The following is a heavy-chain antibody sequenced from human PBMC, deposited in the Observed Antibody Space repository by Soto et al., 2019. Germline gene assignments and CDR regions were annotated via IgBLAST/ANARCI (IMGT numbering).Heavy chain of an antibody. CDR3: ARERRYCSGGSCYWNAFDI. Sequence: QVQLVQSGAEEKKPGASVKVSCKASGYTFTSYAMHWVRQAPGQRLEWMGWINAGNGNTKYSQKFQGRVTITRDTYASTAYMELSSLRSEDTAVYYCARERRYCSGGSCYWNAFDIWGQGTMVTVSS. CDR1: GYTFTSYA. J-gene: IGHJ3*02. CDR2: INAGNGNT. D-gene: IGHD2-15*01. V-gene: IGHV1-3*05.